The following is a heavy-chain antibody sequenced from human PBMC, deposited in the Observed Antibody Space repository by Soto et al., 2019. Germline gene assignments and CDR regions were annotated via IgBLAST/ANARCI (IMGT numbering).Heavy chain of an antibody. V-gene: IGHV1-18*01. Sequence: ASVKVSCKTSGDTFTNFGLSWVRQAPGQGLEWMGWIATYNSNKNYAQKFQGRLTLTTDTSTSTGYMELKSLEYDDTAVYYCARVLRGVVNWFDPWGQGTLVTAPQ. CDR2: IATYNSNK. CDR3: ARVLRGVVNWFDP. CDR1: GDTFTNFG. J-gene: IGHJ5*02. D-gene: IGHD3-10*01.